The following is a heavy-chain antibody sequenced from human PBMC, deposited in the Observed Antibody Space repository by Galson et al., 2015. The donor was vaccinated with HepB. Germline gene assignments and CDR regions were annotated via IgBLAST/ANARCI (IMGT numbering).Heavy chain of an antibody. CDR1: GYSFTSYW. V-gene: IGHV5-51*03. Sequence: QSGAEVKKPGESLKISCKGSGYSFTSYWIGWVRQMPGKGLEWMGIIYPGDSDTRYSPSFQGQVTISADKSISTAYLQWSSLKASGTAMYYCASLVRGGWELPPYYFDYWGQGTLVTVSS. CDR3: ASLVRGGWELPPYYFDY. J-gene: IGHJ4*02. CDR2: IYPGDSDT. D-gene: IGHD1-26*01.